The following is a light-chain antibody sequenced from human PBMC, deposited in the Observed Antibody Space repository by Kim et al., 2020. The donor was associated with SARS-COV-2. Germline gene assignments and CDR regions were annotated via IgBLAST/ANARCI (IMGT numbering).Light chain of an antibody. CDR2: GAS. J-gene: IGKJ1*01. Sequence: FAGERAAVSWKSRRSGGNNYLAWYQEKPGQTPRLLSYGASIRATGIPDKFSGSGSGTDFTITISRLEPEDSAMYYCQQHADSPQTFGQGTKVDIK. V-gene: IGKV3-20*01. CDR3: QQHADSPQT. CDR1: RSGGNNY.